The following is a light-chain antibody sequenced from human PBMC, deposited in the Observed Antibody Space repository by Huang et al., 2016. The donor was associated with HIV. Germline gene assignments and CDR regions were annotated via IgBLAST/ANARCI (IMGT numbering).Light chain of an antibody. J-gene: IGKJ2*01. CDR2: GAS. CDR3: QQYGSSPMYT. Sequence: EIVLTQSPGTISLSPGERATLSCRASQSVSSSYLAWYQQKPGQAPRLLIYGASSSATGIPDRFSGSVSGTDFTLTISRLEPEGFAVYYCQQYGSSPMYTFGQGTKLEIK. CDR1: QSVSSSY. V-gene: IGKV3-20*01.